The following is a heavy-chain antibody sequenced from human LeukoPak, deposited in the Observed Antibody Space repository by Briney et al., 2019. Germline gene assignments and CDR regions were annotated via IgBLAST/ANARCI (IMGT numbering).Heavy chain of an antibody. CDR3: ARLRFLEWLFPWFDP. CDR1: GGSISSYY. D-gene: IGHD3-3*01. Sequence: SETLSLTCTVSGGSISSYYWSWIRQPPGKGLEWIGYISYSGSTKYNPSLKSRATISVDASKNQFSLKLTSVTAADTAVYYRARLRFLEWLFPWFDPWGQGILVTVSS. J-gene: IGHJ5*02. V-gene: IGHV4-59*08. CDR2: ISYSGST.